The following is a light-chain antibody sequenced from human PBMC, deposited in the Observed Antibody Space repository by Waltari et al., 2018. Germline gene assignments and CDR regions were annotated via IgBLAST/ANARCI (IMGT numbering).Light chain of an antibody. CDR2: VNSDGSH. CDR3: QTGGHGTWV. V-gene: IGLV4-69*01. CDR1: SGHSSNI. J-gene: IGLJ3*02. Sequence: QLVLTQSPSASASLGASVKPTSTLSSGHSSNIIAWHQQQPEEGPRYLMKVNSDGSHSKGAEIPDRFSGSSSGAERYLTLSSLQSEDEADYYCQTGGHGTWVFGGGTKLTVL.